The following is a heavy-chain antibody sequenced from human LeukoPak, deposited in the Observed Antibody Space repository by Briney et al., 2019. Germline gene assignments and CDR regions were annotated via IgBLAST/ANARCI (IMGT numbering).Heavy chain of an antibody. J-gene: IGHJ6*02. CDR3: RAAPKDYYYGMDV. Sequence: SETLSLTCTVSGGSISSYYWSWIRQPPGKGLEWIGYIYYSGSTNYNPSLKSRVTISVDTSKNQFSLKLSSVTAADTAVYYCRAAPKDYYYGMDVWGQGTTVTVSS. CDR2: IYYSGST. D-gene: IGHD2-15*01. CDR1: GGSISSYY. V-gene: IGHV4-59*01.